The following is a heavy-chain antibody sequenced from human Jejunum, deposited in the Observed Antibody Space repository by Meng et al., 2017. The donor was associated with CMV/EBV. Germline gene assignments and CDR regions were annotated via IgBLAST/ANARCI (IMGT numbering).Heavy chain of an antibody. J-gene: IGHJ4*02. CDR1: GYPFTDYH. CDR2: VDPETGEA. Sequence: SGYPFTDYHRHWVQQAPGKGLEWMGLVDPETGEAIYAEKFQGRVTITADTSTETTYMELRSLRSEDTAVYYCATLPKVPHTELGFDSWGQGTLVTVSS. D-gene: IGHD2-2*01. V-gene: IGHV1-69-2*01. CDR3: ATLPKVPHTELGFDS.